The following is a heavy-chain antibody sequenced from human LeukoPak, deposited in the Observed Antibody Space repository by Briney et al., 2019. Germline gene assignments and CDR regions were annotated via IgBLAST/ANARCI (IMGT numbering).Heavy chain of an antibody. Sequence: GGTLRLSCAASGFTFSSYGMSWVRQAPGKGLEWVSYISSSGSTIYYADSVKGRFTISRDNAKNSLYLQMNSLRAEDTAVYYCARGGNSYFDWLLLRYFDYWGQGTLVTVSS. CDR2: ISSSGSTI. V-gene: IGHV3-48*04. CDR1: GFTFSSYG. CDR3: ARGGNSYFDWLLLRYFDY. J-gene: IGHJ4*02. D-gene: IGHD3-9*01.